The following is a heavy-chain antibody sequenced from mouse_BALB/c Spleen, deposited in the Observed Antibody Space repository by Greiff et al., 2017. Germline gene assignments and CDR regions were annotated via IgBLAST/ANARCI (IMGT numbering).Heavy chain of an antibody. CDR1: GYTFSSYW. CDR3: ATGYGSSYGRDWYFDV. CDR2: ILPGSGST. V-gene: IGHV1-9*01. D-gene: IGHD1-1*01. J-gene: IGHJ1*01. Sequence: QVQLQQSGAELMKPGASVKISCKATGYTFSSYWIEWVKQRPGHGLEWIGEILPGSGSTNYNEKFKGKATFTADTSSNTAYMQLSSLTSEDSAVYYCATGYGSSYGRDWYFDVWGAGTTVTVS.